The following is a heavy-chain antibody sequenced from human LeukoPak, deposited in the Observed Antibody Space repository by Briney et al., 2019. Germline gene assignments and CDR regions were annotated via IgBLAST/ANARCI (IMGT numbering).Heavy chain of an antibody. V-gene: IGHV1-46*01. CDR1: GYTFTSYY. CDR2: INPSGGST. CDR3: ARPMMGADDAFDI. J-gene: IGHJ3*02. D-gene: IGHD1-26*01. Sequence: ASVKVSCKASGYTFTSYYMHWVRQAPGQGLEWMGIINPSGGSTSYAQKFQGRVTMTRDTSASTAYMELSSLRSEDTAVYYCARPMMGADDAFDIWGQGTMVTVSS.